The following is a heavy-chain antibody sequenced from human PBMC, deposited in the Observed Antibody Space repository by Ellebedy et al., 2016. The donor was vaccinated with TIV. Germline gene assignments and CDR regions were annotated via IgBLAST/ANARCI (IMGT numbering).Heavy chain of an antibody. CDR2: IRSKANSYAT. V-gene: IGHV3-73*01. CDR3: TRLGTVTTGYYGMDV. Sequence: GESLKISCAASGFTFSGSAMHWVRQASGKGLEWVGRIRSKANSYATAYAASVKGRFTISRDGSKNTAYLQMNSLKTEDTAVYYCTRLGTVTTGYYGMDVWGQGTTVTVSS. J-gene: IGHJ6*02. CDR1: GFTFSGSA. D-gene: IGHD4-17*01.